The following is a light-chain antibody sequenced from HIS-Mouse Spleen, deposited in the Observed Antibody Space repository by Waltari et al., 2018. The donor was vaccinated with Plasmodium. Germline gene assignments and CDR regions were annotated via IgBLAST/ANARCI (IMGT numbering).Light chain of an antibody. J-gene: IGLJ3*02. Sequence: QAVLTQPSSLSASPGASASLTCTLRSGINVGTYRIYWYQQKPGSPPQYLLRYKSDCDKQQRGGVPSRFSGSKDESANAGFLISSGLQSEVEAGYYCMIWHSSGWVFGGGSKLTIL. CDR2: YKSDCDK. CDR1: SGINVGTYR. V-gene: IGLV5-45*03. CDR3: MIWHSSGWV.